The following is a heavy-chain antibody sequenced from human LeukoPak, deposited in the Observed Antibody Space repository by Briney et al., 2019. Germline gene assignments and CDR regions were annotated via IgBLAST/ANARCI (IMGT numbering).Heavy chain of an antibody. J-gene: IGHJ3*02. CDR2: ISPSDDNT. CDR3: ARVKGRLPNPYDAFDI. D-gene: IGHD5-18*01. Sequence: ASVKVSCKASGYNFTTYEITWVRQAPGQGVEWMGWISPSDDNTNLAQKFQGRLTMTTTTFTSTAYMELTSLRSDDTAVYYCARVKGRLPNPYDAFDIWGQGTMVTVSS. CDR1: GYNFTTYE. V-gene: IGHV1-18*01.